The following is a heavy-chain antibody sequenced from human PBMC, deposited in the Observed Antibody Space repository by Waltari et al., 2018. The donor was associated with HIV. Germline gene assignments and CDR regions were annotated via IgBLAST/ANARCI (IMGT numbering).Heavy chain of an antibody. CDR1: GFSFSDSW. J-gene: IGHJ4*02. D-gene: IGHD1-20*01. CDR2: IKQDGCQQ. Sequence: EVQLVESGGGLVQPGGSLRLSCAASGFSFSDSWMSWVRQAPGKGLEWVAIIKQDGCQQYYVGSVRGRFTISRDNAKTSMSVQMNSLRAEDTAVYYCARYNDDGGGFDSWGQGTLVTVSS. V-gene: IGHV3-7*01. CDR3: ARYNDDGGGFDS.